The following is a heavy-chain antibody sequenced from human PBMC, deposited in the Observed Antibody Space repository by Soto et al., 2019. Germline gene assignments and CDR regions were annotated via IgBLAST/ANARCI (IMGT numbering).Heavy chain of an antibody. CDR2: IFYSGST. D-gene: IGHD6-13*01. CDR1: GGSISSGGYY. J-gene: IGHJ5*02. CDR3: ARGLRIAEAAWFDP. V-gene: IGHV4-31*03. Sequence: QVQLQESGPGLVKPSQTLSLTCTVSGGSISSGGYYWSWIRQHPGKGLEWIGYIFYSGSTYYIPSLKSRLTISLDTSKNQCSLKLSSVTAADTAVYYCARGLRIAEAAWFDPWGRGTLVTVSS.